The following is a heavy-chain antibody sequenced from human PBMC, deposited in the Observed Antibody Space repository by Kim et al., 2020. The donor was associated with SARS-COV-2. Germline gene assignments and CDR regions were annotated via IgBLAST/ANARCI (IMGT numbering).Heavy chain of an antibody. CDR3: AGRVWDGHGYPLFDF. D-gene: IGHD3-22*01. CDR1: EFSFSDSY. V-gene: IGHV3-11*01. CDR2: ISHTSRTI. Sequence: GGSLRLSCEASEFSFSDSYIYWIRQTPEKGLEWLSYISHTSRTIYYADSVRGRFTISRDNAKRSAFLQMDNLRIEDTGTYYCAGRVWDGHGYPLFDFWGQGTLITVSS. J-gene: IGHJ4*02.